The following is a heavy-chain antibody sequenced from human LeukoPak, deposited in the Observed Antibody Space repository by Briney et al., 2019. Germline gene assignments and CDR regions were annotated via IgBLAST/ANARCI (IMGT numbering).Heavy chain of an antibody. CDR2: INPNSGGT. D-gene: IGHD3-3*01. V-gene: IGHV1-2*06. CDR1: GYTFTGYY. J-gene: IGHJ4*02. CDR3: ARDVYDFWSGYSEYYFDY. Sequence: ASVEVSCKASGYTFTGYYMHWVRQAPGQGLEWMGRINPNSGGTNYAQKFQGRVTMTRDTSISTAYMELSRLRSDDTAVYYCARDVYDFWSGYSEYYFDYWGQGTLVTVSS.